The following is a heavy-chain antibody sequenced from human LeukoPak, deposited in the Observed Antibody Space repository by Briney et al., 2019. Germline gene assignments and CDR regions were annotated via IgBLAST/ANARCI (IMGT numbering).Heavy chain of an antibody. CDR3: AHRHRGVASDI. CDR2: IYENDEK. CDR1: GFSFSSGGVG. Sequence: SGPTLVNPRQTPRLTCTFSGFSFSSGGVGVGWIRQPPGKALEWLGVIYENDEKLYSSSLQNRLTITKDTSRNQVVLTMANMDPVDTATYYCAHRHRGVASDIWGQGTMVTVSS. J-gene: IGHJ3*02. V-gene: IGHV2-5*01. D-gene: IGHD2-8*02.